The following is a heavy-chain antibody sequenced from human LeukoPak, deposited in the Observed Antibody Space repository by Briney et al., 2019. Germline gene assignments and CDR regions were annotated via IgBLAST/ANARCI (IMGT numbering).Heavy chain of an antibody. J-gene: IGHJ6*02. CDR2: IYYSGST. CDR3: ARAEYNWNYVGYYYGMDV. CDR1: GGTISSYY. V-gene: IGHV4-59*01. Sequence: SETLSLTCTVSGGTISSYYWNWIRQPPGKGLEWIGYIYYSGSTNYNPSLKSRVTISVDTSKNQFSLKLSSVTAADTAVYYCARAEYNWNYVGYYYGMDVWGQGTTVTVSS. D-gene: IGHD1-7*01.